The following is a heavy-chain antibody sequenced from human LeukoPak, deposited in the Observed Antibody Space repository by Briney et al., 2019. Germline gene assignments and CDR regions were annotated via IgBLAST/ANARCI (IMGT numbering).Heavy chain of an antibody. V-gene: IGHV3-30-3*01. J-gene: IGHJ3*02. D-gene: IGHD2/OR15-2a*01. Sequence: PGGSLRLSCAASGFTFSSYAMHWVRQAPGRGLEWVAVISYDGINKYYAGSVKGRFTISRDNSKNTLYLQTNSLRAEDTAVFYCARDVSSAFDIWGQGTMVTVSS. CDR2: ISYDGINK. CDR3: ARDVSSAFDI. CDR1: GFTFSSYA.